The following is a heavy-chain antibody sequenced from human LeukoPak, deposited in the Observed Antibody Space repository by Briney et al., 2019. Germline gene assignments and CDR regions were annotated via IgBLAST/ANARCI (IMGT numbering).Heavy chain of an antibody. D-gene: IGHD3-10*01. CDR2: IHPGGFDT. V-gene: IGHV5-51*01. CDR3: ARGSALARGVLGRLRQGHIYYAMDV. Sequence: PGESLKISCKGSGYTFTSYWIGWVRQMPGKGLNWMGIIHPGGFDTSYSPSFQGQVTISVDKSISTAYLQWSSLKASDTAMYYCARGSALARGVLGRLRQGHIYYAMDVWGQGATVTVSS. CDR1: GYTFTSYW. J-gene: IGHJ6*02.